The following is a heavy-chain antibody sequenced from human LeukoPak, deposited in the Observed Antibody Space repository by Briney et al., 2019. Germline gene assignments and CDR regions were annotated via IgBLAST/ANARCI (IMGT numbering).Heavy chain of an antibody. CDR3: ARAGRGGWSGYYNY. V-gene: IGHV4-34*01. CDR1: GGSFSGYY. CDR2: INHSGST. J-gene: IGHJ4*02. Sequence: SETLSLTCAVYGGSFSGYYWSWIRQPPGKGLEWIGEINHSGSTNYNPSLKSRVTISVDTSKNQFSLKLRSVTAADTAVYYCARAGRGGWSGYYNYWGQGTLVTVSS. D-gene: IGHD3-3*01.